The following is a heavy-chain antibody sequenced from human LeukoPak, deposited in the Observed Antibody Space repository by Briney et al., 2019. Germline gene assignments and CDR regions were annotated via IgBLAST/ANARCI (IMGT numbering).Heavy chain of an antibody. D-gene: IGHD2-21*01. CDR2: INSDGSST. CDR1: GFTFSSYW. V-gene: IGHV3-74*01. Sequence: GSLRLSCAASGFTFSSYWMHWVRQAPGKGLVWVSRINSDGSSTSYADSVKGRFTISRDNAKNTLYLQMNSLRAEDTAVYYCAKVGIFGAFDIWGQGTMVTVSS. J-gene: IGHJ3*02. CDR3: AKVGIFGAFDI.